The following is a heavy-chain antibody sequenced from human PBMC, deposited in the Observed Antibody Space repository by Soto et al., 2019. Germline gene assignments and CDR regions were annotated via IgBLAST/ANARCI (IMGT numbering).Heavy chain of an antibody. CDR1: GFTFSTFG. Sequence: LRLSCAASGFTFSTFGMHWVRQTPGKGLEWVAVISYDGNNKVYADSVKGRFTISRDNFKNTVDLVMNNLKVDDTAVYYCAKDLQAYGDYDYYCYGLDVWGQGATVTVSS. V-gene: IGHV3-30*18. J-gene: IGHJ6*02. CDR2: ISYDGNNK. D-gene: IGHD4-17*01. CDR3: AKDLQAYGDYDYYCYGLDV.